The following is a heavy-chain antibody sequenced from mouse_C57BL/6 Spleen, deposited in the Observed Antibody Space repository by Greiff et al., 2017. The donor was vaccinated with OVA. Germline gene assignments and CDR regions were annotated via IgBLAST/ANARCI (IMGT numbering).Heavy chain of an antibody. Sequence: VQLQQPGAELVRPGSSVKLSCKASGYTFTSYWMHWVKQRPIQGLEWIGNIDPSDSETHYNQKFKDKATLTVDKSSSTAYMQLSSLTSEDSAVYCCARRKTGTGYYAMDYWGQGTSVTVSS. D-gene: IGHD4-1*01. CDR2: IDPSDSET. J-gene: IGHJ4*01. V-gene: IGHV1-52*01. CDR3: ARRKTGTGYYAMDY. CDR1: GYTFTSYW.